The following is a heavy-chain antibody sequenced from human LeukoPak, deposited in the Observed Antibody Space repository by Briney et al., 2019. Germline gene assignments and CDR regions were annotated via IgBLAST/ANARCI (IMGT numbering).Heavy chain of an antibody. CDR1: GGSISSGGYY. V-gene: IGHV4-31*03. J-gene: IGHJ3*02. CDR2: IYYSGST. D-gene: IGHD2-2*01. Sequence: SQTLSLTCTVSGGSISSGGYYWSWISQHPGKGLEWIGYIYYSGSTYYNPSLKSRVTISVDTSKNQFSLKLSSVTAADTAVYYCASSILPDIVVVPDAFDIWGQGTMVTVSS. CDR3: ASSILPDIVVVPDAFDI.